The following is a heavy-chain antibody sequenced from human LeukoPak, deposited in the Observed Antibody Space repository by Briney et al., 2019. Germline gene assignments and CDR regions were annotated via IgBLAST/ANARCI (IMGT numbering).Heavy chain of an antibody. CDR2: IYYSGST. Sequence: PSETLSLTCTVSGGSISSYYWSWIRQPPGKGLEWIGYIYYSGSTNYNPSLKSRVTISVDTSKNQFSLKLSSVTPEDTAVYYCARSGGHDAFDIWGQGTMVTVSS. CDR3: ARSGGHDAFDI. D-gene: IGHD4-23*01. J-gene: IGHJ3*02. CDR1: GGSISSYY. V-gene: IGHV4-59*12.